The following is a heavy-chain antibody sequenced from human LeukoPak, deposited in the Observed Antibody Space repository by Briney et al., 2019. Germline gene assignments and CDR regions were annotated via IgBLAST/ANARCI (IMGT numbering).Heavy chain of an antibody. CDR2: ISAYNGNT. J-gene: IGHJ6*02. CDR1: GYTFTSYG. D-gene: IGHD6-19*01. Sequence: ASVKVCCKASGYTFTSYGISWVRQAPGQGLEWMGWISAYNGNTNYAQKLQGRVTMTTDTSTSTAYMELRSLRSDDTAVYYCASDIVAGTSSTYYYGMDVWGQGTTVTVS. CDR3: ASDIVAGTSSTYYYGMDV. V-gene: IGHV1-18*01.